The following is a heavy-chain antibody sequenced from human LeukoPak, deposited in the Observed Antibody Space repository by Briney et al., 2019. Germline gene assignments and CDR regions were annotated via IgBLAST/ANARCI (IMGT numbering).Heavy chain of an antibody. Sequence: GASVKVSCKASGGTFSSYAISWVRQAPGQGLEWMGGIIPIFGTANYAQKFQGRVTITADESTSTAYTELSSLRSEDTAVYYCARVATYGSGSYVDYWGQGTLVTVSS. J-gene: IGHJ4*02. D-gene: IGHD3-10*01. CDR3: ARVATYGSGSYVDY. V-gene: IGHV1-69*13. CDR1: GGTFSSYA. CDR2: IIPIFGTA.